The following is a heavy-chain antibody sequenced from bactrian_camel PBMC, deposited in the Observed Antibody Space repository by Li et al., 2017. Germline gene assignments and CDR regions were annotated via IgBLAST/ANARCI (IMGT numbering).Heavy chain of an antibody. Sequence: VQLVESGGGSVQAGGALRLSCVWSPRAYGTWCMYWFRQVLGKKREGVAGVDTEGSTNYADSVEGRFIISKDRAQATLYLQMNNLEPEDTAKYYCAATRIAGFPAVSRFPRETVCQTNFAAWGQGTQVTV. V-gene: IGHV3S55*01. J-gene: IGHJ6*01. CDR3: AATRIAGFPAVSRFPRETVCQTNFAA. CDR1: PRAYGTWC. CDR2: VDTEGST. D-gene: IGHD4*01.